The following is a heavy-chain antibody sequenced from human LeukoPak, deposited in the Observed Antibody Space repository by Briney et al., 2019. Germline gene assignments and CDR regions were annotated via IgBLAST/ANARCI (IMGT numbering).Heavy chain of an antibody. V-gene: IGHV3-53*05. CDR1: GFTVSDNY. J-gene: IGHJ4*02. Sequence: GGSLRLSCAASGFTVSDNYMSWVRLPPGKGLEFVSALYPGGKTYYADSVKGRFFISSDTSKNTVDVQMTSLRAEDTAMYYCTRHRLADTTEFAYWGQGTLVTVSS. CDR3: TRHRLADTTEFAY. CDR2: LYPGGKT. D-gene: IGHD6-19*01.